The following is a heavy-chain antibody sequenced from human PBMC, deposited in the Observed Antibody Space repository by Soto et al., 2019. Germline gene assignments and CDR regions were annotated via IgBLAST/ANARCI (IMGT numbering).Heavy chain of an antibody. Sequence: QVQLQESGPGLVKPSQTLSLTCTVSGGSISSGGYYWSWIRQHPGKGLEWIGYIYYSGSTYYNPSLKSRVTISVDTSKNQFSLKLSSVTAADTAVYYCARGGAISAKEGYFDYWGQGTLVTVSS. V-gene: IGHV4-31*03. CDR2: IYYSGST. D-gene: IGHD1-26*01. CDR1: GGSISSGGYY. CDR3: ARGGAISAKEGYFDY. J-gene: IGHJ4*02.